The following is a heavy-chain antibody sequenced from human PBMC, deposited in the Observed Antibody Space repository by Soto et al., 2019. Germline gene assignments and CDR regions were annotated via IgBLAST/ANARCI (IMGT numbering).Heavy chain of an antibody. V-gene: IGHV1-18*04. CDR3: ARDQTVLDY. CDR2: ISAYSGNT. Sequence: QVQLVPSGAEVKKPGASVKVSCKASGYTFTSYAFNWVRQAPGQGPEWMGWISAYSGNTNYAQKFQGRVTMTSDTATSTAYMELRSLRSDDTAVYYCARDQTVLDYWGQGTLVTVSS. CDR1: GYTFTSYA. J-gene: IGHJ4*02. D-gene: IGHD4-17*01.